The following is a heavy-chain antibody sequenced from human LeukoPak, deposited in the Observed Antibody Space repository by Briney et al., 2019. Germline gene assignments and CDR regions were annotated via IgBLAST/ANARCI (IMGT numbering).Heavy chain of an antibody. D-gene: IGHD6-13*01. V-gene: IGHV3-33*01. J-gene: IGHJ4*02. CDR1: GYTFSYYV. Sequence: PGGSLRLSCAASGYTFSYYVMHWVRQAPGKGLEWVAVIWYDGSNKYYADSVKGRFTISGDNSKNTLYLLMNSLRADDTAVYYCARGSRRAVGALDSWGQGTLVTVSS. CDR2: IWYDGSNK. CDR3: ARGSRRAVGALDS.